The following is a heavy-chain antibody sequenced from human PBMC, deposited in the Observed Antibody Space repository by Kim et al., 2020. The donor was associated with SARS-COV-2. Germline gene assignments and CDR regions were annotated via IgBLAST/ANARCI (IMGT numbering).Heavy chain of an antibody. J-gene: IGHJ4*02. D-gene: IGHD2-2*01. V-gene: IGHV3-74*01. Sequence: GGSLRLSCAASGLTSTSYWMDWVRQVPGKGPVWVSRIKSDGRSIAYADSVKGRFTITRDNAYSTLYLQMNTLRVEDTAVYYCAILPPGYWGQGPLVTVSS. CDR2: IKSDGRSI. CDR3: AILPPGY. CDR1: GLTSTSYW.